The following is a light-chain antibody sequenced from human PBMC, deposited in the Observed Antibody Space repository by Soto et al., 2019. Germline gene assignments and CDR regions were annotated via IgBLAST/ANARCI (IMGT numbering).Light chain of an antibody. CDR3: SSYAGSNHFV. CDR2: EVS. CDR1: SSDVGGYNY. J-gene: IGLJ2*01. Sequence: QSALTQPPTASGSPGQSVTISCSGTSSDVGGYNYVSWYQQHPGKPPKLMIYEVSKRPSGVPDRFSGSKSGNTAALTVSGLQAEDEADYYCSSYAGSNHFVFGGGTKVTVL. V-gene: IGLV2-8*01.